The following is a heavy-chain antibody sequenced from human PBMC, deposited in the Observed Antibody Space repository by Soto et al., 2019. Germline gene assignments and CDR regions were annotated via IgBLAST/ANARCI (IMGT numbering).Heavy chain of an antibody. CDR2: INQDGSER. CDR1: GFTFTRYW. J-gene: IGHJ6*02. D-gene: IGHD3-3*01. V-gene: IGHV3-7*03. CDR3: TRDNLLNDFWSGYQGGPYYDVDV. Sequence: EVQLVESGGGLVQPGGSLRLSCAASGFTFTRYWMNWVRQAPGKGLEWVANINQDGSERRYVDSVRGRFTVSRDNVKNSLYLQMNSLRVEDTAVYYCTRDNLLNDFWSGYQGGPYYDVDVWGQGTTVTVS.